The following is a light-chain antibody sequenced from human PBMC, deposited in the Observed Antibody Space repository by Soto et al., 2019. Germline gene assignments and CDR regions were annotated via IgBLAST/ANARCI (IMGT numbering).Light chain of an antibody. Sequence: DVVMTQSPLSLPVTLGQPASISCRSSQSLVYSDGNTYLDWFQQRPGQSPRRLIYKVSTRDSGVPDRFSGSGSGTVFTLKISRVEAEDVGIYYCMQGTYWPRTFGQGTKVEIK. CDR1: QSLVYSDGNTY. CDR3: MQGTYWPRT. J-gene: IGKJ1*01. V-gene: IGKV2-30*01. CDR2: KVS.